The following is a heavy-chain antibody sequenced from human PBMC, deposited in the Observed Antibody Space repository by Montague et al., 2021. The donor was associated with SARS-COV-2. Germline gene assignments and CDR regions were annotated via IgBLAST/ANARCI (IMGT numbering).Heavy chain of an antibody. CDR1: GFTFSSYA. CDR2: ISGSGGST. V-gene: IGHV3-23*01. Sequence: SLRLSCAASGFTFSSYAMSWVRQAPGKGLEWVSAISGSGGSTYYADSVKGRFTISRDNSKNTLYLQMNSLRAEDTAVYYCAILPGRYSSSWYGGRIGYWGQGTLVTVSS. J-gene: IGHJ4*02. CDR3: AILPGRYSSSWYGGRIGY. D-gene: IGHD6-13*01.